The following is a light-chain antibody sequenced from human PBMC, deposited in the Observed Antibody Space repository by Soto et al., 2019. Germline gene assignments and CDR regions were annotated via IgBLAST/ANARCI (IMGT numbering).Light chain of an antibody. CDR1: QSVSSSY. CDR2: GAS. J-gene: IGKJ2*01. CDR3: QQYVSSPYT. Sequence: EIVLTQSPGTLSLSPGERATLSCRASQSVSSSYLAWYQQKPGQAPRLLNYGASSRATGIPHRFSGSGSGTAFTLTISRLEPEDYAVYYCQQYVSSPYTFGQGTKLEIK. V-gene: IGKV3-20*01.